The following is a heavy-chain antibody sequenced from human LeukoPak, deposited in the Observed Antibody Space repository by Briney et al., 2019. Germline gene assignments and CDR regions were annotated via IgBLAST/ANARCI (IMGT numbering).Heavy chain of an antibody. CDR3: AIVDYGELNWFDP. V-gene: IGHV1-69*04. CDR1: GGTFSSYA. Sequence: PWASVKVSCKASGGTFSSYAISWVRQAPGQGLEWMGRIIPILGIANYAQKFQGRVTITADKSTSTAYMELSSLRSEDTAVYYCAIVDYGELNWFDPWGQGTLVTVSS. J-gene: IGHJ5*02. CDR2: IIPILGIA. D-gene: IGHD4-17*01.